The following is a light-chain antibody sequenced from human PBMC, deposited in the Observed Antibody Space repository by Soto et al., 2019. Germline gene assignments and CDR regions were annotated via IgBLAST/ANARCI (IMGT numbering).Light chain of an antibody. Sequence: QSVLTQPASVSGSPGQSITISCTGTSSDVGSYNLVSWYQQHPGKAPKLMIYEVSKRPSGVSNRVSGSKSGNTASLTISGLQAEDEADSYCCSYAGGRVFGTGTKVTVL. CDR2: EVS. CDR1: SSDVGSYNL. V-gene: IGLV2-23*02. CDR3: CSYAGGRV. J-gene: IGLJ1*01.